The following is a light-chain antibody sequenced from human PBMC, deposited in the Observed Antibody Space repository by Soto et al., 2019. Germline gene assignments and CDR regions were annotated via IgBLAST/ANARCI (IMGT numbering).Light chain of an antibody. Sequence: DIQMTQSPSSLSASVXDRVNIACTASQGIGNNLGXXQQXXGXAPKXXXVDXASLQSGGPSRLSGSGSATEFTLTISSLHPDDFATYYCLQHKSYPRTFGQGTKVDIK. CDR3: LQHKSYPRT. CDR2: DXA. V-gene: IGKV1-17*01. J-gene: IGKJ1*01. CDR1: QGIGNN.